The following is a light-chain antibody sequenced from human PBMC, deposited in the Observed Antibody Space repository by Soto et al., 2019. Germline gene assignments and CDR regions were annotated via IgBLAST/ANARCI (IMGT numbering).Light chain of an antibody. V-gene: IGLV2-14*01. J-gene: IGLJ2*01. CDR3: SSYTSRSTLGV. Sequence: QSALTQPASVSGSPGQSITISCTGTSSDVGGHNSVSWYQQVPGEAPKLIIYEVTNRPSGVSNRFSGSKSGNTASLTISGLQAEDEADYYCSSYTSRSTLGVFGGGTKLTVL. CDR1: SSDVGGHNS. CDR2: EVT.